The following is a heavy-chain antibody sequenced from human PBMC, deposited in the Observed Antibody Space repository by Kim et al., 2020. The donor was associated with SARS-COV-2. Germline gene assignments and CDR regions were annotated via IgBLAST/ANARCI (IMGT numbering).Heavy chain of an antibody. CDR3: ARGDIAAAGTWGVDWFDP. CDR1: GGSISSYY. J-gene: IGHJ5*02. Sequence: SETLSLTCTVSGGSISSYYWSWIRQPPGKGLEWIGYINYSGSTNYNPSLKSRVTISVDTSKNQFSLKLSSVTAADTAVYYCARGDIAAAGTWGVDWFDPWGQGTLVTVSS. D-gene: IGHD6-13*01. V-gene: IGHV4-59*13. CDR2: INYSGST.